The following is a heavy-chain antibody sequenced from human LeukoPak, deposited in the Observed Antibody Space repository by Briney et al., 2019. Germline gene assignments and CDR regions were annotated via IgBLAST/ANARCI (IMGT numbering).Heavy chain of an antibody. CDR2: INHSGST. J-gene: IGHJ4*02. D-gene: IGHD3-10*01. CDR1: GGSFSGYY. CDR3: ARGRITMARGAGS. V-gene: IGHV4-34*01. Sequence: PSETLSLTCAVYGGSFSGYYWSWIRQPPGKGLEWIGEINHSGSTNYNPSLKSRVTISVDTSKNQFSLKLSSVTAADTAVYYCARGRITMARGAGSWGQGTLVTVSS.